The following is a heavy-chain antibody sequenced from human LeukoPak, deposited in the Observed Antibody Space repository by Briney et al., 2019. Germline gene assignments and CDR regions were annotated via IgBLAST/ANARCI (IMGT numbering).Heavy chain of an antibody. Sequence: GSSVKVSFKASRYTFNEYAMIWVRQAPGQGLEWMGWINPNSGGTNYAQKFQGRVTMTRDTSISTAYLELSRLRSDDTAVYYCARDWGYCGGGSCYLYWFDPWGQGTLVTVSS. V-gene: IGHV1-2*02. J-gene: IGHJ5*02. CDR2: INPNSGGT. CDR3: ARDWGYCGGGSCYLYWFDP. CDR1: RYTFNEYA. D-gene: IGHD2-15*01.